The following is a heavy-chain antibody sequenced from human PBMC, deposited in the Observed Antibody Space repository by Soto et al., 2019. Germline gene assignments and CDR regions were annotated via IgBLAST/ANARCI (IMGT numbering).Heavy chain of an antibody. J-gene: IGHJ4*02. CDR3: GRAVIANDNYETIGYYFDH. D-gene: IGHD3-16*01. V-gene: IGHV1-46*01. CDR2: IDPSGGVT. CDR1: GYTFTKFH. Sequence: ASVKVSCKASGYTFTKFHIHWVRQAPGQGLEWMGMIDPSGGVTRDAQRFQGRITMTSDTSTSSVYMELRGLTSEDTAVYYCGRAVIANDNYETIGYYFDHWGPGTLVTVSS.